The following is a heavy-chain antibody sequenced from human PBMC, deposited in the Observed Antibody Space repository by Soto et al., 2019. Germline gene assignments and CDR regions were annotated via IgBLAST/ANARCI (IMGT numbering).Heavy chain of an antibody. CDR2: IKGDGSST. CDR1: GFTFSTYW. V-gene: IGHV3-74*01. J-gene: IGHJ6*02. Sequence: EVQLVESGGGLVQPGGSLRLSCAASGFTFSTYWMHWVRQAPGTGLEWVSRIKGDGSSTSYADSGKGRFTISRDNAKNTLYLQMNRLGAEDTAVYWCARGIRNYYGVDVWGQGTTVTVSS. CDR3: ARGIRNYYGVDV.